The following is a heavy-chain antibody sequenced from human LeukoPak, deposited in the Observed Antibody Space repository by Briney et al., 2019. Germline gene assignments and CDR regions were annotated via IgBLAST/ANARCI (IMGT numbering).Heavy chain of an antibody. J-gene: IGHJ4*02. CDR3: ARAHRYSSSWYLAGIYYFDY. D-gene: IGHD6-13*01. CDR1: GYTFTSYD. Sequence: ASVKVSCKASGYTFTSYDINWVRQATGQGLEWMGWMNPNSGNTGCAQKFQGRVTMTRNTSISTAYMELSSLRSEDTAVYYCARAHRYSSSWYLAGIYYFDYWGQGTLVTVSS. CDR2: MNPNSGNT. V-gene: IGHV1-8*01.